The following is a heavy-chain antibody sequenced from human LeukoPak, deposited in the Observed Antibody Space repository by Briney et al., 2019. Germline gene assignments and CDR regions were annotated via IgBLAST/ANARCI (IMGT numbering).Heavy chain of an antibody. V-gene: IGHV4-34*01. CDR2: IYHSGTT. Sequence: SETLSLTCAVYGGSFSGYYWSWIRQPPGTGLEWIGYIYHSGTTYYKPSLKSRVTISVDRSKNRFSLKLSSVTAADTAVYYCARGSSTWYYDYWGQGTLVTVSS. D-gene: IGHD2-2*01. CDR3: ARGSSTWYYDY. CDR1: GGSFSGYY. J-gene: IGHJ4*02.